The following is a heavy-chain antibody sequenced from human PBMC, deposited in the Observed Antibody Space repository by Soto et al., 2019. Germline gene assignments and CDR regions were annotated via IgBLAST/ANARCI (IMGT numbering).Heavy chain of an antibody. CDR2: IFSNDEK. V-gene: IGHV2-26*01. CDR1: GFSLSNARMG. J-gene: IGHJ6*02. Sequence: QVTLKESGPVLVKPTGTLTLTCTVSGFSLSNARMGVSWIRQPPGKALEWLAHIFSNDEKSYSTSLKSRLTISKDTSKSQVVLTMTNMDPVDTATYYCARIRSGGYSYQTVYYYYGMDVWGQGTTVTVSS. D-gene: IGHD5-18*01. CDR3: ARIRSGGYSYQTVYYYYGMDV.